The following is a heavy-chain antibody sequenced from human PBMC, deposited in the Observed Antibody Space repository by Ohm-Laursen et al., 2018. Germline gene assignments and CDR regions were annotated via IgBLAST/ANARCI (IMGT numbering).Heavy chain of an antibody. CDR1: GFTFDDYA. D-gene: IGHD3-22*01. J-gene: IGHJ3*02. CDR2: ISWNSGSI. CDR3: AKAQYYDSSGDAFDI. Sequence: SLRLSRAASGFTFDDYAMHWVRQAPGKGLEWVSGISWNSGSIGYADSVKGRFTIPRDNAKNSLYLQMNSLRAEDTALYYCAKAQYYDSSGDAFDIWGQGTMVTVSS. V-gene: IGHV3-9*01.